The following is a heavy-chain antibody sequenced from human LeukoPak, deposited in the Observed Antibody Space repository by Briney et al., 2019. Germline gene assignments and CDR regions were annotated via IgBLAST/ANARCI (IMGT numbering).Heavy chain of an antibody. V-gene: IGHV4-34*01. CDR1: GESLNSYY. CDR2: IYESGTT. D-gene: IGHD2-15*01. CDR3: ARGAWATRLGS. Sequence: SETLSLTCAVYGESLNSYYWSWVRQPPGEGLEWIGEIYESGTTKYNPSPKSRVTISMVPSKQQFSLSLNSVTAADTAVYYCARGAWATRLGSWGLGTPVIVSS. J-gene: IGHJ4*02.